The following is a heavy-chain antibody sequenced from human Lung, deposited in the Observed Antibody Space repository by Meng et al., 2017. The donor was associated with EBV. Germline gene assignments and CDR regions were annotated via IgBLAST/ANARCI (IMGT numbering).Heavy chain of an antibody. CDR3: AASSSSWYQNWFDT. CDR2: INPSGGST. V-gene: IGHV1-46*01. D-gene: IGHD6-13*01. CDR1: GYTFTSYY. Sequence: QVQLVQSGAEVKKPGASVKVSCKASGYTFTSYYIHWVRQAPGQGLERVGIINPSGGSTRYPQKFQGRVTVTRDTSTRTVYMDLSSLRFEDTAVYYCAASSSSWYQNWFDTWGQGTLVTVDS. J-gene: IGHJ5*02.